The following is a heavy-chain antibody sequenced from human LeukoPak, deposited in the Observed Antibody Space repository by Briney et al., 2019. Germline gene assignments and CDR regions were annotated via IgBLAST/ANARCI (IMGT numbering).Heavy chain of an antibody. V-gene: IGHV1-2*02. Sequence: ASVRVSCKASGYTFTGYYMHWVRQAPGQELEWMGWINPNSGGTNYAQKFQGRVTMTRDTSISTAYMELSRLRSDDTAVYYCARARDYGDYGYYYGMDVWGQGTTVTVSS. CDR2: INPNSGGT. J-gene: IGHJ6*02. CDR1: GYTFTGYY. CDR3: ARARDYGDYGYYYGMDV. D-gene: IGHD4-17*01.